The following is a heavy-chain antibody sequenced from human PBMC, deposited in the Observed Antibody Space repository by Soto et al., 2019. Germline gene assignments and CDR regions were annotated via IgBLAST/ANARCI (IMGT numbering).Heavy chain of an antibody. V-gene: IGHV1-69*12. D-gene: IGHD3-22*01. CDR1: GGTFSSYA. CDR2: IIPIFGTA. Sequence: QVQLVQSGAEVKKPGSSVKVYCKASGGTFSSYAISWVRQAPGQGLEWMGGIIPIFGTANYAQKFQGRVTITADESTSTAYMELRSLRSEDTAVYYWARYHYYDSSGYYPPDYYYGRDVRGKVTTFPVSS. J-gene: IGHJ6*04. CDR3: ARYHYYDSSGYYPPDYYYGRDV.